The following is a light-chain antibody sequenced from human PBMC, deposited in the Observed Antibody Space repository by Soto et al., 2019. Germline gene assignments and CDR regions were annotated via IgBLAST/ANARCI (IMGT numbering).Light chain of an antibody. CDR1: PSVSRN. CDR3: QEYNNWPRS. V-gene: IGKV3-15*01. J-gene: IGKJ1*01. CDR2: GAY. Sequence: EIVMTQSPATLSVFPGERATLSCRASPSVSRNLAWYQQKPGQAPRLPIYGAYTRATGIPARFSRSGSGTEFTLAISSLQSEEFAVYYCQEYNNWPRSFGQGTKVEIK.